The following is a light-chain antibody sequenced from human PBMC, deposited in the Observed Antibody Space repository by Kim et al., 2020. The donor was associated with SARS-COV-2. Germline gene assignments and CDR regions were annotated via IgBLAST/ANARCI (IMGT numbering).Light chain of an antibody. Sequence: GQSVTISCTGTSSDVGGYNYVSWYQHYPGKAPKRMIYDVTKRPSGVPDRFSGSKFGNTASLTISGLQAEDEADYYCCSYAGSYTVVFGGGTKVTVL. CDR2: DVT. CDR1: SSDVGGYNY. V-gene: IGLV2-11*01. J-gene: IGLJ2*01. CDR3: CSYAGSYTVV.